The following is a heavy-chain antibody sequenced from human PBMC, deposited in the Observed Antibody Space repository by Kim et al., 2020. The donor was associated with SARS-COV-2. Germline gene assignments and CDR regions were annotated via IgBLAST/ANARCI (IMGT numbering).Heavy chain of an antibody. Sequence: GGSLRLSCAASGFTFSTYWMSWVRQAPGKGLEWVANIKYDGSEKYYVDPAKGRVTISRDNAKNSLYLEMNSLRDEDTAVYYCARANNFNYRGQGTLVTVS. D-gene: IGHD7-27*01. CDR2: IKYDGSEK. CDR1: GFTFSTYW. J-gene: IGHJ4*02. CDR3: ARANNFNY. V-gene: IGHV3-7*03.